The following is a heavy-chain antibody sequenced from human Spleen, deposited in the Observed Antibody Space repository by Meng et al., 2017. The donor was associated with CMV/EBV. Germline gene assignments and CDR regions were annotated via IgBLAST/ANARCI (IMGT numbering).Heavy chain of an antibody. CDR3: ARGLQQWLAFDY. CDR2: INHSGST. CDR1: GGSFSGYY. Sequence: SETLSLTCAVYGGSFSGYYWSWIRQPPGKGLEWIGEINHSGSTNYNPSLKSRVTISVDTSKNQFSLKLSSVTAADTAVYYCARGLQQWLAFDYWGQGTLVTVSS. V-gene: IGHV4-34*01. D-gene: IGHD6-19*01. J-gene: IGHJ4*02.